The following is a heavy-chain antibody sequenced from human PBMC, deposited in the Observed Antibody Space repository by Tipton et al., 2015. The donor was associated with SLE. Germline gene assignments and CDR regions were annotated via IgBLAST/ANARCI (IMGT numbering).Heavy chain of an antibody. J-gene: IGHJ4*02. CDR1: GGSISSSSYY. D-gene: IGHD2/OR15-2a*01. Sequence: GLVKPSETLSLTCTVSGGSISSSSYYWGWIRQPPGKGLEWIGYISNSETTNYNPSLKSRVTISVDTSKNQFSLKLRSVTAADTAVYYCANTEYVFFNGDFWGQGKPVTVSS. V-gene: IGHV4-61*05. CDR3: ANTEYVFFNGDF. CDR2: ISNSETT.